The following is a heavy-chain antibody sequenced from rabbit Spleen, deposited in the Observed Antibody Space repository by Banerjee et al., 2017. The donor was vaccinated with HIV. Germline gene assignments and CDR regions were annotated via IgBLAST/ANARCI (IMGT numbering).Heavy chain of an antibody. Sequence: QQQLEESGGGLVKTGASLTLTCTASGFSFSSGYYVSWVRQAPGKGLEWIAYIYARDDNTWYASWAKGRFTISKTSLTTVTLQMTSLTAADTATYFCARDSGTSFSTYGMDLWGPGTLVTVS. V-gene: IGHV1S45*01. CDR2: IYARDDNT. D-gene: IGHD8-1*01. CDR1: GFSFSSGYY. CDR3: ARDSGTSFSTYGMDL. J-gene: IGHJ6*01.